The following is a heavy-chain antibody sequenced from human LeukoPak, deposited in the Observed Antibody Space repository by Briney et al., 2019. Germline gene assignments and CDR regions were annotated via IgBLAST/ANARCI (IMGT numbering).Heavy chain of an antibody. V-gene: IGHV3-21*01. D-gene: IGHD3-16*02. CDR3: ARHRTASDY. CDR1: AFTFSDYT. Sequence: GGSLRLSCSASAFTFSDYTMSWVRQAPGKGLEWVSCITTGSTYIYYADSVKGRFTISRDNAKNSLYLQMTSLRAEDTAVYYCARHRTASDYSGQGTLVTVSS. CDR2: ITTGSTYI. J-gene: IGHJ4*02.